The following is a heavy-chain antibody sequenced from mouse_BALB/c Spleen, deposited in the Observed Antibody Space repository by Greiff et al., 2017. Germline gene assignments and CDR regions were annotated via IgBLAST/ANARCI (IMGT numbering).Heavy chain of an antibody. V-gene: IGHV7-3*02. CDR3: ARDYYGSGAY. D-gene: IGHD1-1*01. CDR2: IRNKANGYTT. J-gene: IGHJ3*01. CDR1: GFTFTDYY. Sequence: DVKLVESGGGLVQPGGSLRLSCATSGFTFTDYYMSWVRQPPGKALEWLGFIRNKANGYTTEYSASVKGRFTISRDNSQSILYLQMNTLRAEDSATYYCARDYYGSGAYWGQGTLVTVSA.